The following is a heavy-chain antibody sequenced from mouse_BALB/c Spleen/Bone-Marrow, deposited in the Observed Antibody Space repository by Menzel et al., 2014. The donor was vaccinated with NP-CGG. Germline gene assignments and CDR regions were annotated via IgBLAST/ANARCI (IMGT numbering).Heavy chain of an antibody. Sequence: VKLVESGAELAKPGASVKMSCKASGYTFTNYWMHWVKQRPGQGLEWIGYINPSTGYTEYNQKFKDKATLTADKSSSTAYVQLSSLTSEDSAVYYCARIYYYGKDYWGQGTTLTVSS. D-gene: IGHD1-1*01. CDR3: ARIYYYGKDY. CDR1: GYTFTNYW. J-gene: IGHJ2*01. CDR2: INPSTGYT. V-gene: IGHV1-7*01.